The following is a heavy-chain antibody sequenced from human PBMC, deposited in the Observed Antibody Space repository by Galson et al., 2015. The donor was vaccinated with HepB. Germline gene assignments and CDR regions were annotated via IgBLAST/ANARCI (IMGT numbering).Heavy chain of an antibody. D-gene: IGHD3-16*01. CDR3: ATLDPRLHLGELEYRYFDY. CDR2: FDPEDGET. Sequence: SVKVSCKVSGYTLTELSMHWVRQAPGKGLEWMGGFDPEDGETIYAQKFQGRVTMTEDTSTDTAYMELSSLRSEDTAVYYCATLDPRLHLGELEYRYFDYWGQGTLVTVSS. CDR1: GYTLTELS. V-gene: IGHV1-24*01. J-gene: IGHJ4*02.